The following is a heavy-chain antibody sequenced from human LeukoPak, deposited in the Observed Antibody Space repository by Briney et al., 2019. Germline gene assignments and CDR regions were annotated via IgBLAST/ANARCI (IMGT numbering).Heavy chain of an antibody. CDR1: GYTFTSYD. CDR2: INPNSGNT. V-gene: IGHV1-8*01. J-gene: IGHJ6*03. Sequence: ASVKVSCKASGYTFTSYDINWVRQATGQGLEWMGCINPNSGNTGYEQRFQGRVTMTRNTSISTAYMELSSLRSADTAVYYCARARRIAARPGNYYYYYYMDVWGKGTTVTVSS. CDR3: ARARRIAARPGNYYYYYYMDV. D-gene: IGHD6-6*01.